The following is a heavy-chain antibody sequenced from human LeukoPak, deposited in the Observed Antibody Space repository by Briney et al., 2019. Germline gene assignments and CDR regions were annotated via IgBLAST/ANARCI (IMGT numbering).Heavy chain of an antibody. D-gene: IGHD3-3*01. Sequence: SETLSLTCTVSGGSISRSSYYWGWIRQPPGKGLEWIGSIYYSGSTYYNPSLKSRVTISVDTSKNQFSLKLSSVTAADTAVYYCARAIELRFLEWLPRNWFDPWGQGTLVTVSS. V-gene: IGHV4-39*07. J-gene: IGHJ5*02. CDR2: IYYSGST. CDR3: ARAIELRFLEWLPRNWFDP. CDR1: GGSISRSSYY.